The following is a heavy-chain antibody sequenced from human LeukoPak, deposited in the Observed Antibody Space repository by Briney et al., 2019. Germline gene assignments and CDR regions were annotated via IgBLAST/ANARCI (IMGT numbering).Heavy chain of an antibody. V-gene: IGHV1-2*02. CDR2: INPNSGGT. J-gene: IGHJ5*02. CDR3: ARRTSPAPFNYFDP. D-gene: IGHD5-24*01. Sequence: ASVKVSCKASGYTFTSYGISWVRQAPGQGLEWMGWINPNSGGTNYAQKFQGRVTMTRDTSISTAHMELNGLRSDDTAVYYCARRTSPAPFNYFDPWGQGTLVTVSS. CDR1: GYTFTSYG.